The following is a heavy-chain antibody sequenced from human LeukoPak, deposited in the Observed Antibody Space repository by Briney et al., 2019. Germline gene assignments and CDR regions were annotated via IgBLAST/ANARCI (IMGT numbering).Heavy chain of an antibody. CDR1: GFTFRSHD. J-gene: IGHJ4*02. D-gene: IGHD1-26*01. CDR2: ISASGGST. V-gene: IGHV3-23*01. Sequence: GGSLRLSCAASGFTFRSHDMSWVRQAPGKGLEWVSGISASGGSTFYADSVKGRFTISRDNAKNTLHLQMNSLTVEDTAVYYCAKGGSYTIDYWGQGILVSVSS. CDR3: AKGGSYTIDY.